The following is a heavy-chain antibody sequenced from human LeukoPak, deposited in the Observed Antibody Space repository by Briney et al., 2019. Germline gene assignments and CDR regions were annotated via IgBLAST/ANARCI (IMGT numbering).Heavy chain of an antibody. V-gene: IGHV1-69*13. Sequence: SVKVSCKASGGTFSSYAISWVRQAPGQGLEWMGGIIPIFGTANYAQKSQGRVTITADESTSTAYMELSSLRSEVTAVYYCARGDVHYYGSSRLENWFDPWGQGTLVTVSS. J-gene: IGHJ5*02. D-gene: IGHD3-10*01. CDR3: ARGDVHYYGSSRLENWFDP. CDR2: IIPIFGTA. CDR1: GGTFSSYA.